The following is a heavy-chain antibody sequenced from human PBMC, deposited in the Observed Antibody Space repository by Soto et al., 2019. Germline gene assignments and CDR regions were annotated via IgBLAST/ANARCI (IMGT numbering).Heavy chain of an antibody. V-gene: IGHV4-4*07. Sequence: SETLSLTCTVSGGSISIYYWSWIRHPAGKGLEWIGRIYTSGSTNYNPSLKSRVTMSVDTSKNQSSLKLSSVTAADTAVYYCARGCSSTSCYGYGMDVWGQGTTVTVSS. J-gene: IGHJ6*02. CDR2: IYTSGST. D-gene: IGHD2-2*01. CDR1: GGSISIYY. CDR3: ARGCSSTSCYGYGMDV.